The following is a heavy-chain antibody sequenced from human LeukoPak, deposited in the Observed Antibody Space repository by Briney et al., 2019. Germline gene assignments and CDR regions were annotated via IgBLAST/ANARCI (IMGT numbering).Heavy chain of an antibody. D-gene: IGHD3-16*01. CDR2: IISIFGTA. CDR3: TTRACHAGGCSSSFYYYYGLHF. CDR1: GGSSSNYA. V-gene: IGHV1-69*13. J-gene: IGHJ6*02. Sequence: AVKVSCRACGGSSSNYAVSWRRRAPGEGVEWMGGIISIFGTADYAQKFQGRVTITADQSTSTTYMALSSLKSEDTATYYCTTRACHAGGCSSSFYYYYGLHFWGQGTTVSVSS.